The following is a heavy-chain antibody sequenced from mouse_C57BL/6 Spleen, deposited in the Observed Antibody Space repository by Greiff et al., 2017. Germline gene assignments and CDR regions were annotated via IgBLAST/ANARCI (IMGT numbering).Heavy chain of an antibody. D-gene: IGHD1-1*01. CDR3: EREGITTVVATYYAMDY. V-gene: IGHV1-64*01. J-gene: IGHJ4*01. CDR1: GYTFTSYW. CDR2: IHPNSGST. Sequence: QVQLQQPGAELVKPGASVKLSCKASGYTFTSYWMHWVKQRPGQGLEWIGMIHPNSGSTNYNEKFKSKATLTVAKSSSTAYMQLSSLTSEDAAVDYCEREGITTVVATYYAMDYWGQGTSVTVSS.